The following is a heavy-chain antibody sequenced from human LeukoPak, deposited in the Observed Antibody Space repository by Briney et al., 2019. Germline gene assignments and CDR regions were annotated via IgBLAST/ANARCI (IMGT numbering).Heavy chain of an antibody. J-gene: IGHJ4*02. CDR2: IYPGDSDT. Sequence: GESLKISCNGSGYSFTNYWIGWVRQMPGKGLEWMGIIYPGDSDTRYSPSFQGHVTISADKSISTAYLQWSSLKASDTAIYYCATQDSSSFDYWGQGTLVTVSS. D-gene: IGHD6-6*01. V-gene: IGHV5-51*01. CDR1: GYSFTNYW. CDR3: ATQDSSSFDY.